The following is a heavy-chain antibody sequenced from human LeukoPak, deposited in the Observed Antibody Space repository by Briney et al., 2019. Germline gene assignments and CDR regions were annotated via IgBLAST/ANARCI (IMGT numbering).Heavy chain of an antibody. CDR3: ARDGDFYGSGTLDS. D-gene: IGHD3-10*01. CDR2: TYYRSRWLL. Sequence: SQTLSLTSAISGDSISSYTAAWTWIRQSPSRGLEWLGRTYYRSRWLLDYAVPVRSRITINADTSKNRFSVQLASVTPDDTAVYYCARDGDFYGSGTLDSWGQGTLVTVSS. V-gene: IGHV6-1*01. J-gene: IGHJ5*01. CDR1: GDSISSYTAA.